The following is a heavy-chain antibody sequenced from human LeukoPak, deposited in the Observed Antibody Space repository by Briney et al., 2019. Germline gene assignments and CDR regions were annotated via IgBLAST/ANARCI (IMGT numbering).Heavy chain of an antibody. V-gene: IGHV3-21*01. CDR3: ARGMTLYYDIVATCDY. D-gene: IGHD5-12*01. J-gene: IGHJ4*02. Sequence: KTGGSLRLSCAASGFTFSSYSMNWVRQAPGKGLEWVSSISSSSSYIYYADSVKGRFTISRDNAKNSLYLQMNSLRAEDTAVYYCARGMTLYYDIVATCDYWGQGTLVTVSS. CDR1: GFTFSSYS. CDR2: ISSSSSYI.